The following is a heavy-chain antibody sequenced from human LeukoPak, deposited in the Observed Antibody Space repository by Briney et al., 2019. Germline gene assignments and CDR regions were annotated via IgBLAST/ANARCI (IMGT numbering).Heavy chain of an antibody. D-gene: IGHD3-9*01. CDR1: GFTFSSYG. Sequence: GGSLRLSYAASGFTFSSYGMHWVRQAPGKGLEWVAVISYDGSNKYYADSVKGRFNISRDNSKNTLYLQMNSLRTEDTAVYYCAKAEGYDILTGLDYWGQGTLVTVSS. V-gene: IGHV3-30*18. J-gene: IGHJ4*02. CDR2: ISYDGSNK. CDR3: AKAEGYDILTGLDY.